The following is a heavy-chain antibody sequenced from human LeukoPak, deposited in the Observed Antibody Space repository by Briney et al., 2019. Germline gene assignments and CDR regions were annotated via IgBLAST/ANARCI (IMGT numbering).Heavy chain of an antibody. CDR2: IYYSGST. V-gene: IGHV4-59*12. CDR3: ARVGSSPYYYAMDV. D-gene: IGHD6-6*01. J-gene: IGHJ6*02. CDR1: GGSISSYY. Sequence: SETLSLTCTVSGGSISSYYWSWIRQPSGKGLEWIGYIYYSGSTNYNPSLKSRVTISVDTSKNQFSLKLNSVTAADTAVYYCARVGSSPYYYAMDVWGQGTTVTVSS.